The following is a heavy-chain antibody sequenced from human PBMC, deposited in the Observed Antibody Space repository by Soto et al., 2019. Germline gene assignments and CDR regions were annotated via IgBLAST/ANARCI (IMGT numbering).Heavy chain of an antibody. Sequence: EVQLVESGGGLVQPGGSLRLPCAASGFTFSSYWMHWVRQAPGNGLVWLSRINSDGSSATYADSVKGRFTISRDKAKSTLYLQMNSLRAEDTAMYYCAIAPRYGMDVWGQGITVTVSS. CDR3: AIAPRYGMDV. CDR1: GFTFSSYW. J-gene: IGHJ6*02. CDR2: INSDGSSA. V-gene: IGHV3-74*01.